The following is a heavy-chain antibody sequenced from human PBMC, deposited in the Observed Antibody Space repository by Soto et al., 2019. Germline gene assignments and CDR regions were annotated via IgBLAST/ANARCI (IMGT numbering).Heavy chain of an antibody. J-gene: IGHJ4*02. CDR3: ARDWYYYDSSGYYLAY. CDR2: IWYDGSNK. Sequence: PGGSLRLSCAASGFTFSSYGMHWVRQAPGKGLEWVAVIWYDGSNKYYADSVKGRFTISRDNSKNTLYLQMNSLRAEDTAVYYCARDWYYYDSSGYYLAYWGQGTLVTVSS. D-gene: IGHD3-22*01. CDR1: GFTFSSYG. V-gene: IGHV3-33*01.